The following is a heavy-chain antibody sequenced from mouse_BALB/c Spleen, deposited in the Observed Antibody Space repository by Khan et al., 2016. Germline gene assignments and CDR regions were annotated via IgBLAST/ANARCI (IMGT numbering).Heavy chain of an antibody. D-gene: IGHD2-4*01. CDR2: IDPANGNT. V-gene: IGHV14-3*02. CDR1: GFNIKDTY. CDR3: ARSPYDYDGGFAY. Sequence: VQLQQSGAELVKPGASVKLSCTASGFNIKDTYMHWVKQRPEQGLEWIGRIDPANGNTKYDPKFQGKATITADTSSNTAYLQLSSLTSEDTAVYYSARSPYDYDGGFAYWGQGTLVTVSA. J-gene: IGHJ3*01.